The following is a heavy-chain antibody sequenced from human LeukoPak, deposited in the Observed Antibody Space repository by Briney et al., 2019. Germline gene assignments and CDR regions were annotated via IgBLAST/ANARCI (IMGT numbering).Heavy chain of an antibody. V-gene: IGHV4-61*02. CDR1: GGSIRSGSYY. J-gene: IGHJ4*02. Sequence: SQTLSLTXTVSGGSIRSGSYYWSWIRQPAGKGLEWIGRIYTSGSTNYNPSLKSRVTISVDTSKNQFSLKLSSVTAADTAVYYCARENSYGDYIDYWGQGTLVTVSS. CDR3: ARENSYGDYIDY. D-gene: IGHD4-17*01. CDR2: IYTSGST.